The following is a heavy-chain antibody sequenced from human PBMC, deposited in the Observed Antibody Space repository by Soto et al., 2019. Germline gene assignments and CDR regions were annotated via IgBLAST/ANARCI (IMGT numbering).Heavy chain of an antibody. Sequence: GASVKVSCKASGYTFSSYAIHWVRQAPGQRLEWMGWINAGNGNTKYSQKFQGRVTITRDTSASTAYMELSSLRSEDTAVYYCARSPNSSGYYYVWTWGLDYYFDYWGQGTLVTVSS. J-gene: IGHJ4*02. CDR1: GYTFSSYA. CDR2: INAGNGNT. V-gene: IGHV1-3*01. D-gene: IGHD3-22*01. CDR3: ARSPNSSGYYYVWTWGLDYYFDY.